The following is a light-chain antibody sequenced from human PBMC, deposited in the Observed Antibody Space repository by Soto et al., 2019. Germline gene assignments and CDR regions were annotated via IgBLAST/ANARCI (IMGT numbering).Light chain of an antibody. Sequence: QSVLTQPPSVSGSPGQSVTISCTGTSTDFVSYNRVSWYQQPPGTAPKLIIYEASNRPSGVPDRFSGSKSGNTASLTISGLQAADEADYYCSLDTSENTYGCGTGTNVTVL. CDR3: SLDTSENTYG. J-gene: IGLJ1*01. CDR2: EAS. V-gene: IGLV2-18*01. CDR1: STDFVSYNR.